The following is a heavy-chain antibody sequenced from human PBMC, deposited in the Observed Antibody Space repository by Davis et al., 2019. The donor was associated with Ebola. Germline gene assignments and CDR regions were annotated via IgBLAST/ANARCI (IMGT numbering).Heavy chain of an antibody. CDR3: ARGQKWSEY. J-gene: IGHJ4*02. D-gene: IGHD1-26*01. CDR2: IWFDGNNK. Sequence: PGGSLRLSCVASGFSFSDYAMHWVRQAPGKGLEWVVDIWFDGNNKFYGDSVKGRFTISRDNSKNTVYLQMNSLRADDTAFYYCARGQKWSEYWGLGTMVTVSS. V-gene: IGHV3-33*01. CDR1: GFSFSDYA.